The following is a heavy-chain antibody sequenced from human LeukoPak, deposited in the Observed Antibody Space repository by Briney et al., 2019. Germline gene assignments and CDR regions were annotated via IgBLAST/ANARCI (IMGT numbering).Heavy chain of an antibody. D-gene: IGHD1-26*01. CDR2: IYTSGST. CDR3: ARDREVGATGYYFGY. CDR1: GGSISSGSYY. V-gene: IGHV4-61*02. J-gene: IGHJ4*02. Sequence: SSETLSLTCTVSGGSISSGSYYWSWIRQPAGTGLEWIGRIYTSGSTTYNSSLKSRVTISLDTSKNHFSLRLSSVTAADTAVYYCARDREVGATGYYFGYWGQGTLVTVSS.